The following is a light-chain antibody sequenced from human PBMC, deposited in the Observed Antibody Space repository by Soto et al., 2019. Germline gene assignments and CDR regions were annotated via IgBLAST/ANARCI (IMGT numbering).Light chain of an antibody. V-gene: IGKV4-1*01. Sequence: DIVMIQSPDSLAVSLGERATINCKSSQSVLYSSNNNNYLTWYQQTPGQPPKLLIYWASTRASGVPDRFSGSGSGTDFTLTISSLQAEDVAVYYCHQSYSAPYTFGQGTRLEIK. J-gene: IGKJ2*01. CDR1: QSVLYSSNNNNY. CDR2: WAS. CDR3: HQSYSAPYT.